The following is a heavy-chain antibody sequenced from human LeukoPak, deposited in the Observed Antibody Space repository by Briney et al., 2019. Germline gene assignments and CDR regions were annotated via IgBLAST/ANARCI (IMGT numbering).Heavy chain of an antibody. J-gene: IGHJ6*03. Sequence: GASVKVSCKASGYTFTSYGISWVRQAPGKGLEGMGWISAYNGNTNYAQKLQGRVTITRDTSASTAYMELSSLRSEDMAVYYCARGERITMVRGVIHYYMDVWGKGTTVTVSS. V-gene: IGHV1-18*03. D-gene: IGHD3-10*01. CDR3: ARGERITMVRGVIHYYMDV. CDR1: GYTFTSYG. CDR2: ISAYNGNT.